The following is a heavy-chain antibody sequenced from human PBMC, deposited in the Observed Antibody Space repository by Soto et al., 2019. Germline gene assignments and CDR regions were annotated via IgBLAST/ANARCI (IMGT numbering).Heavy chain of an antibody. D-gene: IGHD2-2*01. V-gene: IGHV1-3*01. J-gene: IGHJ4*02. CDR3: AIYHLELFLFDY. CDR1: GYTFTSYA. Sequence: ASVKVSCKASGYTFTSYAMHWVRQAPGQRLEWMGWINAGNGNTKYSQKFQGRVTMTTDTSTSTAYMELRSLRSDDTAMYFCAIYHLELFLFDYWGQGSLDTVSS. CDR2: INAGNGNT.